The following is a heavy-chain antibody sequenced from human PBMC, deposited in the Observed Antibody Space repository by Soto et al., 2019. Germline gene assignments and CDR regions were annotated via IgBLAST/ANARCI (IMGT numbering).Heavy chain of an antibody. Sequence: EVQLVESGGGFVQPGGSLRLSCAASGFTFSSYGMNWVRQAPGKGLEWLSYINRRSTTIYYADSVKGRFTISRDNAKNSLYLQMNSLRDEDTAVYYCAREDDFGDLFVYYFDYWGQGTLVTVSS. V-gene: IGHV3-48*02. J-gene: IGHJ4*02. CDR2: INRRSTTI. CDR3: AREDDFGDLFVYYFDY. CDR1: GFTFSSYG. D-gene: IGHD4-17*01.